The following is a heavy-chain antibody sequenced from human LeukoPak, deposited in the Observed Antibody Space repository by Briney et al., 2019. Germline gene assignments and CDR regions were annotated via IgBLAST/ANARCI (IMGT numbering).Heavy chain of an antibody. CDR2: IRSKPNSYAT. CDR3: TRHPEGGDTDPFDY. Sequence: GGSLRLSCAASGFTFSGSAVHWVRQASGKGLEWVGRIRSKPNSYATAYAASVKGRFTISRDDSKNTAYLQMNSLKTEDTAVYYCTRHPEGGDTDPFDYWGQGTLVTVSS. V-gene: IGHV3-73*01. J-gene: IGHJ4*02. CDR1: GFTFSGSA. D-gene: IGHD2-21*01.